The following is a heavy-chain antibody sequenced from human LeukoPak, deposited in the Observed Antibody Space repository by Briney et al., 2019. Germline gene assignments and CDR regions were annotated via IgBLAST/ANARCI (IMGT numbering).Heavy chain of an antibody. V-gene: IGHV1-69*05. CDR3: ARTNVSFGGYYPAPYYYYMDV. CDR1: GDTFNNYA. D-gene: IGHD3-3*01. CDR2: IIPIFGTA. Sequence: SVKVSCKASGDTFNNYAIIWVRQAPGQGLEWMGGIIPIFGTANYAQKFQGRVTITTDESTSTAYMELGSLRSEDTAVYYCARTNVSFGGYYPAPYYYYMDVWGKGTTVTVSS. J-gene: IGHJ6*03.